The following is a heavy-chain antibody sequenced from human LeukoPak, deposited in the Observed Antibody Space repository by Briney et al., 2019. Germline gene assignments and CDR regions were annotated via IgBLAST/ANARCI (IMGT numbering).Heavy chain of an antibody. CDR2: MNPNSGNT. CDR1: GYTFTSYD. V-gene: IGHV1-8*03. CDR3: ARGRAALRENDY. J-gene: IGHJ4*02. Sequence: ASVKVSCKASGYTFTSYDINWVRQATGQGLEWMGWMNPNSGNTGYAQKFQGRVTITRNTSISTDYMELSSLRSEDTAVYYCARGRAALRENDYWGQGTLVTVSS. D-gene: IGHD2-15*01.